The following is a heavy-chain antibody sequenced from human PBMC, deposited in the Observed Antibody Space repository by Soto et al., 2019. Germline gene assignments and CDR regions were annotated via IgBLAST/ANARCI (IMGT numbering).Heavy chain of an antibody. CDR2: ISWNSGSI. D-gene: IGHD3-16*01. V-gene: IGHV3-9*01. J-gene: IGHJ6*02. Sequence: EVQLVESGGGLVQPGRSLRLSCAASGFTFDDYAMHWVRQAPGKGLEWVSGISWNSGSIGYADSVKGRFTISRDNAKNSLYLQMNSLRAEDTALYFCAKGAPYYYGMDVWGQGTTVTVSS. CDR3: AKGAPYYYGMDV. CDR1: GFTFDDYA.